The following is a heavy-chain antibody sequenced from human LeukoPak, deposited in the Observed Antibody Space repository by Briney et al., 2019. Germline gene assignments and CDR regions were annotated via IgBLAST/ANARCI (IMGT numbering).Heavy chain of an antibody. CDR1: GGSISSHF. CDR2: IHYSGST. CDR3: ARDGYSGSSLFDY. V-gene: IGHV4-59*11. D-gene: IGHD1-26*01. J-gene: IGHJ4*02. Sequence: SETLSLTCTVSGGSISSHFWSWIRQPPGKGLEWIGYIHYSGSTNYNPSLKSRVSISVDTSKNQFSLRLSSVTAADTAVYYCARDGYSGSSLFDYWGQGTLVTVSS.